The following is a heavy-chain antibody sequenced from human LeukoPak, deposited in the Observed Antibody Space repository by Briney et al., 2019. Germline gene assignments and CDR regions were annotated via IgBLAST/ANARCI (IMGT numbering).Heavy chain of an antibody. D-gene: IGHD6-19*01. CDR1: GYTFTGYY. V-gene: IGHV1-2*02. CDR2: INPNSGGT. CDR3: ARAWQYSSGWYPYDY. Sequence: ASVKVSCKASGYTFTGYYMHWVRQAPGQGLEWMGWINPNSGGTNYAQKFQGRVTMTRDTSISTAYMELSRLRSDDTAVYYCARAWQYSSGWYPYDYWGQGTLVTVSS. J-gene: IGHJ4*02.